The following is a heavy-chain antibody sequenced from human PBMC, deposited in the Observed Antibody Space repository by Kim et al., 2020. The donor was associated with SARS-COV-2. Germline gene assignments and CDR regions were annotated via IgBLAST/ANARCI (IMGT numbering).Heavy chain of an antibody. D-gene: IGHD6-19*01. CDR3: ARPVGLGISSGLVQDY. CDR1: GGSISSSSYY. Sequence: SETLSLTCTVSGGSISSSSYYWGWIRQPPGKGLEWIGSIYYSGSTYYNPSLKSRVTISVDTSKNQFSLKLSSVTAADTAVYYCARPVGLGISSGLVQDYWGQGTLVTVSS. J-gene: IGHJ4*02. V-gene: IGHV4-39*01. CDR2: IYYSGST.